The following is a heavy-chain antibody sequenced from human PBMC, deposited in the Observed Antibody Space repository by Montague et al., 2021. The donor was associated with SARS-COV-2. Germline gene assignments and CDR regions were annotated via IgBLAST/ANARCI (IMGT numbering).Heavy chain of an antibody. CDR2: IFHSSSS. D-gene: IGHD3-3*01. Sequence: SETLSLTCTVSGDSFRTDRHYWNCLRRPPGNRLDWLGYIFHSSSSNSNPSLQSLVDMSIDTSNSQFSLTLTSVTAADTAVYYCARSSVAVSTIPLLESWGQGALVIVSS. CDR1: GDSFRTDRHY. V-gene: IGHV4-61*01. J-gene: IGHJ1*01. CDR3: ARSSVAVSTIPLLES.